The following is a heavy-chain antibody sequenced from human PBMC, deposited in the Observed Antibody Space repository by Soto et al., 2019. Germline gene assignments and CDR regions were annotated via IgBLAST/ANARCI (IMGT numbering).Heavy chain of an antibody. Sequence: QGQLVQSGAEVKKPGASVKVSCKASGYTFTRYGISWVRQAPGQGLEWMGWISGYNGNTNYAQKLQGRVTMTIDTATRTAYMELRSLTSDDTAVYYCAKNGQLPYYYAGMDVWGQGTTVTVSS. CDR1: GYTFTRYG. CDR3: AKNGQLPYYYAGMDV. D-gene: IGHD1-7*01. CDR2: ISGYNGNT. V-gene: IGHV1-18*01. J-gene: IGHJ6*02.